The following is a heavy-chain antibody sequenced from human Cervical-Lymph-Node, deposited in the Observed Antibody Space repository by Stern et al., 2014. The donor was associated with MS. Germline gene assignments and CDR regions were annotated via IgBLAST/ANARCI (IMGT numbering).Heavy chain of an antibody. D-gene: IGHD3-10*01. Sequence: QVQLVESGGGVVQPGRSLRLSCAASGFTFSSYGMHWVRQAPGKGLEWVAVIWYDGSNKYYADSVKGRFTISRDNSKNTLYLQMNSLRAEDTAVYYCARDPRITMVRGVPQPFDYWGQGTLVTVSS. CDR3: ARDPRITMVRGVPQPFDY. CDR1: GFTFSSYG. CDR2: IWYDGSNK. J-gene: IGHJ4*02. V-gene: IGHV3-33*01.